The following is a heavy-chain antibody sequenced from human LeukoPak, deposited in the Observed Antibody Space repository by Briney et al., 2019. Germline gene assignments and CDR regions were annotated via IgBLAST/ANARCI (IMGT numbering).Heavy chain of an antibody. J-gene: IGHJ4*02. V-gene: IGHV3-33*01. CDR3: ARDGGGATECYYDSSGYPIDY. D-gene: IGHD3-22*01. CDR2: IWYDGSNK. CDR1: GFTFSSYG. Sequence: PGRSLRLSCAASGFTFSSYGMHWVRQAPGKGLEWVAVIWYDGSNKYYADSVKGRFTISRDNSKNTLYLQMNSLRAEDTAVYYCARDGGGATECYYDSSGYPIDYWGQGTLVTVSS.